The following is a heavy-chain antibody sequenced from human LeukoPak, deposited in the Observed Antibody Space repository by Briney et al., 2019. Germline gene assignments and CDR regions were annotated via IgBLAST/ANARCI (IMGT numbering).Heavy chain of an antibody. V-gene: IGHV1-18*01. Sequence: ASVTVSCKASGYTFTRYSMHWVRKAPGQGLEWKGRISTNNGNTNYAQKLQGRVTMTTDTSTSTAYLELRSLRSDDTAVYYCARDIYCSGGSCYYYYGMDVWGQGTTVTVSS. CDR1: GYTFTRYS. CDR2: ISTNNGNT. J-gene: IGHJ6*02. CDR3: ARDIYCSGGSCYYYYGMDV. D-gene: IGHD2-15*01.